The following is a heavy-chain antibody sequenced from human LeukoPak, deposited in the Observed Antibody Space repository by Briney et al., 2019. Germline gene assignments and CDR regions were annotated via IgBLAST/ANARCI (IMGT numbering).Heavy chain of an antibody. V-gene: IGHV1-2*02. Sequence: ASVKVSCKASGYTFTGYYMHWVRKAPGQGLEWMGWINPNSGGTNYAQKLQGRVTMTTDTSTSTAYMELRSLRSDDTAVYYCARDLGATYYFDYWGQGTLVTVSS. CDR2: INPNSGGT. CDR3: ARDLGATYYFDY. CDR1: GYTFTGYY. D-gene: IGHD1-26*01. J-gene: IGHJ4*02.